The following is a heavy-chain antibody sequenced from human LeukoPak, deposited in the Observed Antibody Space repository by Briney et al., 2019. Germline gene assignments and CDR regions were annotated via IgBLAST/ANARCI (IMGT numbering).Heavy chain of an antibody. Sequence: GESLQISSQGSGYRFTSYWIGWVRPLPGKGLEWMGIINPGDSDTRYSPSFQGQVTISADKSISTAYLQWSSLKASDTAMYHCARQYTSSSPFDYWGQGTLVTVSS. D-gene: IGHD6-13*01. CDR1: GYRFTSYW. CDR2: INPGDSDT. CDR3: ARQYTSSSPFDY. J-gene: IGHJ4*02. V-gene: IGHV5-51*01.